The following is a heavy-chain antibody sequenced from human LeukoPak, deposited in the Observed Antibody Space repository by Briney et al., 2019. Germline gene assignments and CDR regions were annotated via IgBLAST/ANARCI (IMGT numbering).Heavy chain of an antibody. J-gene: IGHJ4*02. CDR1: GGSFSGYY. Sequence: SETLSLTRAVYGGSFSGYYWSWIRQPPGKGLERIGEINHSGSTNYNPSLKSRVTISVDTSKNQFSLKLSSVTAADTAVYYCAREGVVGAYGHFDYWGQGTLVTVSS. CDR3: AREGVVGAYGHFDY. D-gene: IGHD2-15*01. CDR2: INHSGST. V-gene: IGHV4-34*01.